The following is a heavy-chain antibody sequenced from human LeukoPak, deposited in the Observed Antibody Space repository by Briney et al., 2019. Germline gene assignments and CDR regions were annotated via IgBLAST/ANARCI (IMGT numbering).Heavy chain of an antibody. D-gene: IGHD2-2*01. CDR1: GGSFSGYY. CDR3: ASPYCSSTSCYFGY. V-gene: IGHV4-34*01. Sequence: SETLSLTCAVYGGSFSGYYWSWIRQPPGKGLEWIGEINHSGSTSYNPSLKSRVTISVDTSKNQFSLKLSSVTAADTAVYYCASPYCSSTSCYFGYWGQGTLVTVSS. CDR2: INHSGST. J-gene: IGHJ4*02.